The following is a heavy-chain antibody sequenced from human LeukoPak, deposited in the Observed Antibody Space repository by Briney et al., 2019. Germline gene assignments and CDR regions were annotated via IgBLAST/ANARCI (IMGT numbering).Heavy chain of an antibody. D-gene: IGHD2-15*01. J-gene: IGHJ2*01. CDR1: GFTFSSYA. Sequence: GGSLRLSCAASGFTFSSYAMNWVRQAPGKGLEWVSGISGSAGSTYYADSVKGRFTISRDNSKNTLFLQMNSLRAEDTAVYYCARGPDIVVVVAALDWYFDLWGRGTLVTVSS. V-gene: IGHV3-23*01. CDR3: ARGPDIVVVVAALDWYFDL. CDR2: ISGSAGST.